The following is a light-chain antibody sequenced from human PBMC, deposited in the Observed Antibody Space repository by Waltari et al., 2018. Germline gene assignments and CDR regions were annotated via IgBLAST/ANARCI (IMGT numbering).Light chain of an antibody. Sequence: SYELTQPPSVSVSPGQTARITCSGDALPKQYAYWYQQKPGQAPALVIFKDSERSSGIPERFAGSSAGTTVTLTISGVQAEDEADYYCQSANSNGTFVVFGGGTKLSVL. CDR2: KDS. CDR3: QSANSNGTFVV. CDR1: ALPKQY. V-gene: IGLV3-25*03. J-gene: IGLJ2*01.